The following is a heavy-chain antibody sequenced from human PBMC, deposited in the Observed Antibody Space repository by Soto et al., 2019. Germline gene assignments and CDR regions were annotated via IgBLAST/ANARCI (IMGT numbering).Heavy chain of an antibody. Sequence: EVQLVESGGGLVQPGGSLRLSCAASGFTFSSYWMHWVRQAPGKGLVWVSRINSDGSSTSYADSVKGRFTISRDNAKNTLYLQMNSLRAEDTAVYYCARETAGYATLDVWGQGTTVTVSS. D-gene: IGHD1-1*01. CDR3: ARETAGYATLDV. CDR1: GFTFSSYW. CDR2: INSDGSST. V-gene: IGHV3-74*01. J-gene: IGHJ6*02.